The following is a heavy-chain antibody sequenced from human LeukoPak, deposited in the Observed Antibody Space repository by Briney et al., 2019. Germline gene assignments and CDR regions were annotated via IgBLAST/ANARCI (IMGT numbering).Heavy chain of an antibody. CDR3: ARGGWTYGDYWFDP. D-gene: IGHD4-17*01. CDR1: GFTFSSYA. J-gene: IGHJ5*02. V-gene: IGHV3-64*01. CDR2: ISSNGGST. Sequence: GGSLRLSCAASGFTFSSYAMHWVRQAPGKGLEYVSAISSNGGSTYYANSVKGRFTISRDNSKNTLYLQMGSLRAEDMAVYYCARGGWTYGDYWFDPWGQGTLVTVSS.